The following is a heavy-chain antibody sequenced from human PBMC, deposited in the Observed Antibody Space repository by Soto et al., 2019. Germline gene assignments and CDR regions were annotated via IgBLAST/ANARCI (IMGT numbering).Heavy chain of an antibody. CDR2: INRDGDEE. D-gene: IGHD5-12*01. CDR1: VFTFSDYW. V-gene: IGHV3-7*03. Sequence: PWWSLRLSCSASVFTFSDYWMTWSRQAPGQGLEWVANINRDGDEENYVHSVKGRFTISRDNAKNSLSLHLSSLRADDTAVYYCARDLRGGYNSFDYWGQGALVTVSS. CDR3: ARDLRGGYNSFDY. J-gene: IGHJ4*02.